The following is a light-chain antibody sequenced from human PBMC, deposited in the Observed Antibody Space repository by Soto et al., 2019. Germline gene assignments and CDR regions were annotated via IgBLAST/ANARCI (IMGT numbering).Light chain of an antibody. J-gene: IGKJ1*01. CDR2: KAS. V-gene: IGKV1-5*03. CDR1: QSFNTW. Sequence: TQMTQSPSSLSSSVVYGVTSACRASQSFNTWLAWYQQKPGKAPNLLIYKASSLASGVPSRFSGSGSGTEFTLTISSLQPDDLATYYCQQYNSFPWTFGQGTKVDIK. CDR3: QQYNSFPWT.